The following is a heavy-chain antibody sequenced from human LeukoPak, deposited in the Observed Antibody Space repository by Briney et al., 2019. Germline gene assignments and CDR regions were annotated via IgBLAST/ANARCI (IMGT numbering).Heavy chain of an antibody. CDR3: AKPAIVGGVGYLDS. J-gene: IGHJ4*02. Sequence: TGGSLRLSCAASGFTFGTYSMSWVRQAPGKGLEWVSAISGTDGSTHYADSVKGRFTISRDNSKNTLYLQMNSLRADDTAVYHCAKPAIVGGVGYLDSWGQGTLVTVSS. CDR2: ISGTDGST. CDR1: GFTFGTYS. V-gene: IGHV3-23*01. D-gene: IGHD1-26*01.